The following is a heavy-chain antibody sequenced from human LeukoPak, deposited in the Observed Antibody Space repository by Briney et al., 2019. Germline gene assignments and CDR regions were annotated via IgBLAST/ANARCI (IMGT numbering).Heavy chain of an antibody. CDR1: GASISSSY. CDR2: VYYIGRS. V-gene: IGHV4-59*01. J-gene: IGHJ3*02. Sequence: SETLSLTCTVPGASISSSYWCWIRQPPGKGLECIAYVYYIGRSNHNPSLKSRVNMPVVTSKNQFSLKMSSVTAAPTTVYYCARGAASDIWGQGTMVTVSS. CDR3: ARGAASDI.